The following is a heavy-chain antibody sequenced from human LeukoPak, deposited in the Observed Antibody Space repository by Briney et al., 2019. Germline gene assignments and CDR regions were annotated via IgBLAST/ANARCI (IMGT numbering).Heavy chain of an antibody. D-gene: IGHD6-6*01. CDR2: IYDSGNT. J-gene: IGHJ4*02. CDR3: ARIISSSVLDY. Sequence: WVRQPPGKGLECIGYIYDSGNTYYNPSLKSRVTISVDTSKNQFSLKLSSVTAADTAVYYCARIISSSVLDYWGQGTLVTVSS. V-gene: IGHV4-30-4*08.